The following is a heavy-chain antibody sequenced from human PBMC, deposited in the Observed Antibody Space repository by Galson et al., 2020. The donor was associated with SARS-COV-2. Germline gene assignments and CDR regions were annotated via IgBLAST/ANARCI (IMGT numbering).Heavy chain of an antibody. CDR1: GFTFRSYG. CDR3: VKNRDYSDGSSWGYMGV. CDR2: LWYDRSKK. D-gene: IGHD3-22*01. V-gene: IGHV3-33*03. J-gene: IGHJ6*03. Sequence: QLGESLKISCAASGFTFRSYGMHWVRQAPGKGLERVTLLWYDRSKKYYADSVEGRFSISRDNSKNTLYLQMNSLRAEDTAVYYCVKNRDYSDGSSWGYMGVWGKGPRVTVS.